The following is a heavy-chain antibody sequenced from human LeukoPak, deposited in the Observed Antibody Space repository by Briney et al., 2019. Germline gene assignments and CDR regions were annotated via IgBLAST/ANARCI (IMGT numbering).Heavy chain of an antibody. J-gene: IGHJ4*02. D-gene: IGHD3-22*01. Sequence: GGSLRLSCAASGFTFSSYAMSWVRQAPGKGLEWVSAISGSGGSTYYADSVKGRFTISRDSSKNTLYLQMNSLRAEDTAVYYCAKGSYYDSSGYFFDYWGQGTLVTVSS. CDR2: ISGSGGST. CDR1: GFTFSSYA. CDR3: AKGSYYDSSGYFFDY. V-gene: IGHV3-23*01.